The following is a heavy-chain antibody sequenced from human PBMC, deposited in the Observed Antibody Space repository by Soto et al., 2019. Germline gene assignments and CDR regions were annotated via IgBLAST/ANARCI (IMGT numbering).Heavy chain of an antibody. V-gene: IGHV3-15*07. CDR3: TTDIPYGLLPWH. J-gene: IGHJ4*02. D-gene: IGHD2-21*01. Sequence: GGSLRLSCAASGFTFSNAWMNWVRQAPGKGLEWVGRIKSKTDGGTTDYAAPVEGRFTISRDDSKNTLYLQMNSLKTEDTAVYYCTTDIPYGLLPWHWGQGTLVTVSS. CDR2: IKSKTDGGTT. CDR1: GFTFSNAW.